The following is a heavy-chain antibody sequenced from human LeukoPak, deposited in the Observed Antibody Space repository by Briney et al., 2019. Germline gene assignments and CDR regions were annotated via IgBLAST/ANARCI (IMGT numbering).Heavy chain of an antibody. CDR2: IYYSGST. CDR3: ARDGRRDGYNYPFGY. D-gene: IGHD5-24*01. CDR1: GGSISSSSYY. Sequence: SETLSLTCTVSGGSISSSSYYWGWIRQPPGKGLEWIGSIYYSGSTYYNPSLKSRVTISVDTSKNQFSLKLSSVTAADTAVYYCARDGRRDGYNYPFGYWGQGTLVTVSS. V-gene: IGHV4-39*07. J-gene: IGHJ4*02.